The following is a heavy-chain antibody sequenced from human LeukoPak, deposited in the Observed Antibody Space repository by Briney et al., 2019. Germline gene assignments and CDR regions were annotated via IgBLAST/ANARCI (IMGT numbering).Heavy chain of an antibody. D-gene: IGHD1-26*01. CDR3: ARSVGATPLDY. Sequence: HGESLKISCTGSGYSFSSYWIVWGRQMPGKGLEWMGIIYPSDSSTTYSPSFQGQVTISADKSISTAYLQWRSLKASDTAVYYCARSVGATPLDYWGQGTLVTVSS. CDR1: GYSFSSYW. CDR2: IYPSDSST. J-gene: IGHJ4*02. V-gene: IGHV5-51*01.